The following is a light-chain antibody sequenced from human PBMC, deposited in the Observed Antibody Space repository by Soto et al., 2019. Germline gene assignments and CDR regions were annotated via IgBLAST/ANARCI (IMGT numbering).Light chain of an antibody. CDR1: NSNIGSNH. Sequence: QSVLTQPPSASGTPGQRVTISCSGSNSNIGSNHVYWYQQLPGTAPKLLIHSNNQRPSGVSDRFSGSKSGTSASLAISGLRSEDEADYYCAAWDDSLSGRYVFGTGTKLTVL. CDR3: AAWDDSLSGRYV. V-gene: IGLV1-47*02. J-gene: IGLJ1*01. CDR2: SNN.